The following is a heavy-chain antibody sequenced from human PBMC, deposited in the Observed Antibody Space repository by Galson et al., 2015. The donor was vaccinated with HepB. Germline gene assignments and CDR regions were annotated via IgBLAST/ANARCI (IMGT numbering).Heavy chain of an antibody. V-gene: IGHV3-49*03. J-gene: IGHJ4*02. CDR2: IRSKAYGGAT. D-gene: IGHD2/OR15-2a*01. CDR1: GFTFGDNI. Sequence: SLRLSCAGSGFTFGDNIISWFRQAPGKGLEWVSFIRSKAYGGATEYAASVKGRFTISRDDSKSIAYLQMNSLKTEVTAVYYCGRAGQGHRDALETSISYIAYWGQGTLVTASS. CDR3: GRAGQGHRDALETSISYIAY.